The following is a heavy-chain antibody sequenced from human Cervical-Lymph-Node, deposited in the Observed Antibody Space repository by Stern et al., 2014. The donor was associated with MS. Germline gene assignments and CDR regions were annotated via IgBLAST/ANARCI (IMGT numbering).Heavy chain of an antibody. V-gene: IGHV5-51*01. CDR1: GYSFTANW. Sequence: EVQLVESGAEGKKPGESLKISCKGSGYSFTANWIAWVRQMPGKGLEWMGIIYPCYSDTRYSPSFQGQVAISADKSISTAYLQWSSLKASDTAMYYCARDYGDYAFDYWGQGTLVTVSS. J-gene: IGHJ4*02. CDR2: IYPCYSDT. D-gene: IGHD4-17*01. CDR3: ARDYGDYAFDY.